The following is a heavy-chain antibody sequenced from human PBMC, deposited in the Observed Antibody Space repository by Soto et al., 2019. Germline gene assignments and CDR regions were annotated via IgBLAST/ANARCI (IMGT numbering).Heavy chain of an antibody. J-gene: IGHJ4*02. Sequence: GGSLRLFCAASGFTFSSYAIHWVRQAPGKGLEWVAVISYDGSNKYYGDSVKGRFTISRDNSKNTLYLQMNSLRAEDTAVYYCARGPGYSYGPFYFDSWGQGTLVTVSS. CDR2: ISYDGSNK. V-gene: IGHV3-30-3*01. D-gene: IGHD5-18*01. CDR1: GFTFSSYA. CDR3: ARGPGYSYGPFYFDS.